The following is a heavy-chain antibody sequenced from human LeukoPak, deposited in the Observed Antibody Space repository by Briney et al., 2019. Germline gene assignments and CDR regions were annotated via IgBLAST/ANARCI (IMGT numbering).Heavy chain of an antibody. V-gene: IGHV4-4*02. D-gene: IGHD6-19*01. CDR2: IYPSGTT. CDR1: GGSISSGLC. Sequence: SETLSLTCAVSGGSISSGLCWTWVRQPPGKGLEWIGEIYPSGTTNYNPSLKSRVTILVDTSKNQISLKLSSVTAVDTAVYYCARHDVAGRTNRFDPWGQGTLVTVSS. CDR3: ARHDVAGRTNRFDP. J-gene: IGHJ5*02.